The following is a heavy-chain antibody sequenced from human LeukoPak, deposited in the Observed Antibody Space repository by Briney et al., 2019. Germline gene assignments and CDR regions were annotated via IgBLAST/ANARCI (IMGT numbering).Heavy chain of an antibody. V-gene: IGHV4-34*01. CDR2: INHSGST. CDR1: GGSFSGYY. CDR3: AGGSSGGSCYSRVHAGWFDP. J-gene: IGHJ5*02. D-gene: IGHD2-15*01. Sequence: SETLSLTCAVYGGSFSGYYWSWIRQPPGKGLEWIGEINHSGSTNYNPSLKSRVTISVDTSKNQFSLKLSSVTAADTAVYYCAGGSSGGSCYSRVHAGWFDPWGQGTLVTVSS.